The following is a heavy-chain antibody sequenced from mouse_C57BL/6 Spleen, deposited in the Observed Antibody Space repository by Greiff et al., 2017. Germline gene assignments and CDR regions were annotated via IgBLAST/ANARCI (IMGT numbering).Heavy chain of an antibody. D-gene: IGHD2-3*01. J-gene: IGHJ4*01. CDR1: GYTFTSYW. CDR3: ARSRGARTYDGYSLAMDY. V-gene: IGHV1-64*01. CDR2: IHPNSGST. Sequence: QVQLQQSGAELVKPGASVKLSCKASGYTFTSYWMHWVKQRPGQGLEWIGMIHPNSGSTNYNEKFKSKATLTVDKSSSTAYMQLSSLTSEDSAVYYCARSRGARTYDGYSLAMDYWGQGTSVTVSS.